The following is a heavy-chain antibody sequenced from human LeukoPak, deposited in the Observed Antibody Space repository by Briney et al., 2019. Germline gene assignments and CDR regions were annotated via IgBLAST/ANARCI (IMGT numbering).Heavy chain of an antibody. CDR1: GDSIHNYY. J-gene: IGHJ4*02. D-gene: IGHD3-3*01. CDR2: IFNSGTT. V-gene: IGHV4-4*07. Sequence: SETLPLTCTVSGDSIHNYYRSWLRQPAGKGLEWIGRIFNSGTTDYNPTFKSRVTMSVDRSKNQFSVKLSSVTAADTAVYYCARGVEVSADRSLVYWGEGTSVTASA. CDR3: ARGVEVSADRSLVY.